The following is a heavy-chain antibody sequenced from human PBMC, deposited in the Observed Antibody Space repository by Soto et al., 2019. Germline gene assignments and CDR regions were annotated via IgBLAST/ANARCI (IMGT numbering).Heavy chain of an antibody. Sequence: GGSLRLSCAASGFTVSSNYMSWVRQAPGKGLEWVSVIYSGGSTYYADSVKGRFTISRHNSKNTLYLQMNSLRAEDTAVYYCARVVGDYVQYYYYYMDVWGKGTTVTVSS. D-gene: IGHD4-17*01. CDR1: GFTVSSNY. J-gene: IGHJ6*03. CDR2: IYSGGST. V-gene: IGHV3-53*04. CDR3: ARVVGDYVQYYYYYMDV.